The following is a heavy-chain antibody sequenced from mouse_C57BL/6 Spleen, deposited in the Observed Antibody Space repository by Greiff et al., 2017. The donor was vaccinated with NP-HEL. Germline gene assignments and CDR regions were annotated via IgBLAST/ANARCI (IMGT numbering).Heavy chain of an antibody. Sequence: QVQLKQPGAELVRPGTSVKLSCKASGYTFTSYWMHWVKQRPGQGLEWIGVIDPSDSYTNYNQKFKGKATLTVDTSSSTAYMQLSSLTSEDSAVYYCAVAPDYWGQGTTLTVSS. J-gene: IGHJ2*01. CDR1: GYTFTSYW. D-gene: IGHD1-1*01. CDR2: IDPSDSYT. V-gene: IGHV1-59*01. CDR3: AVAPDY.